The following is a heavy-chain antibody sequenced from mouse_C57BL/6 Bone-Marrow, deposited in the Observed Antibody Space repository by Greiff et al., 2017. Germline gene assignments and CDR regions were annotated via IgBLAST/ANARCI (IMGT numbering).Heavy chain of an antibody. D-gene: IGHD2-1*01. CDR3: TTLAIYYGNYHYAMDY. J-gene: IGHJ4*01. CDR2: IDPENGDT. Sequence: EVKLMESGAELVRPGASVKLSCTASGFNIKDDYMHWVKQRPEQGLEWIGWIDPENGDTEYASKFQGKATITADTSSNTAYLQLSSLTSEDTAVYYGTTLAIYYGNYHYAMDYWGQGTSVTVSS. CDR1: GFNIKDDY. V-gene: IGHV14-4*01.